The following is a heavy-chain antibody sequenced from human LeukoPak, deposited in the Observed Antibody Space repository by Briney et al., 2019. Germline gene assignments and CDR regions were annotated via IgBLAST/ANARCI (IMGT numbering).Heavy chain of an antibody. D-gene: IGHD2/OR15-2a*01. Sequence: SETLSLTCGVYGGSLSGYYWSWIRQPPGKGLEWIGSIYYTGSTYYNSSLKSRVTISVDSSKNQFSLRLSSVTAADTAVYYCARRFLRTNGFDVWGQGTMVTVSS. V-gene: IGHV4-34*01. CDR1: GGSLSGYY. J-gene: IGHJ3*01. CDR3: ARRFLRTNGFDV. CDR2: IYYTGST.